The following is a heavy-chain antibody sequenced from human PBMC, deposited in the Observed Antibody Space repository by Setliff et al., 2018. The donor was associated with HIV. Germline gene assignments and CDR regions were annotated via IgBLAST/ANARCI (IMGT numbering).Heavy chain of an antibody. CDR2: VNPTSGST. J-gene: IGHJ4*02. Sequence: ASVNVSCKASGYTFTNFYLHWVRQAPGQGLEWVGIVNPTSGSTTYAQTFQGRVTMTGDTYRSTVYMEVSSLRSEDTAVYYCARGREKQWPVLADCLFDFWGQGTLVTVSS. V-gene: IGHV1-46*01. CDR1: GYTFTNFY. CDR3: ARGREKQWPVLADCLFDF. D-gene: IGHD6-19*01.